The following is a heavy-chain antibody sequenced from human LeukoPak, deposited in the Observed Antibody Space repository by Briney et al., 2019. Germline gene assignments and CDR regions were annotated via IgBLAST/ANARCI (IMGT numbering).Heavy chain of an antibody. V-gene: IGHV3-48*03. CDR1: GFTFSSYD. Sequence: GGSLRLSCAASGFTFSSYDMNWVRQAPGKGLEWASSISSGGYTIYYADSVKGRFTISRDNAKNSLFLQMNSLRAEDTAVYYCARVRGYSGYVLGYWLDPWGQGTLVTVSS. CDR3: ARVRGYSGYVLGYWLDP. J-gene: IGHJ5*02. D-gene: IGHD5-12*01. CDR2: ISSGGYTI.